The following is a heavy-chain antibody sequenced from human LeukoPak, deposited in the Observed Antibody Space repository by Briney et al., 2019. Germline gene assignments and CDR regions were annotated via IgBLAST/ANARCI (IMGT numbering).Heavy chain of an antibody. Sequence: SQTLSLTCTVSGGSISSGGYYWIWIRQHPGKGLEWIGYIYYSESTYYNPSLKSRVTISVDTSKNQFSLKLSSVTAADTAVYYCASAYYYDSSGYPDWGQGSLVTVSS. V-gene: IGHV4-31*03. J-gene: IGHJ4*02. CDR2: IYYSEST. D-gene: IGHD3-22*01. CDR3: ASAYYYDSSGYPD. CDR1: GGSISSGGYY.